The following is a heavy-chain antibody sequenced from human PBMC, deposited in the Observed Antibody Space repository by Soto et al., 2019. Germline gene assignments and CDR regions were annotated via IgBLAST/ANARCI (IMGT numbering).Heavy chain of an antibody. Sequence: GGSLRLSCTGSGFSFFSYAMSWVRQTPGKGLEWVSTISGSGGHTYYADSVKGRFVVSRDNDKNTVYLHMSSLTGEDTAVYFCAKIEMGWFAHWGQGTQVTV. V-gene: IGHV3-23*01. CDR1: GFSFFSYA. D-gene: IGHD2-8*01. J-gene: IGHJ5*02. CDR2: ISGSGGHT. CDR3: AKIEMGWFAH.